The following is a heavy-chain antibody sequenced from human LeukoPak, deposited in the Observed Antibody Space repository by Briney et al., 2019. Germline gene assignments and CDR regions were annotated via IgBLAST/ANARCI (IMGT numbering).Heavy chain of an antibody. V-gene: IGHV1-46*01. D-gene: IGHD3-22*01. J-gene: IGHJ5*02. CDR3: ARRQYYYDSSASFDP. CDR2: INPSGGST. Sequence: ASVKVSCKASGYTFTSYYMHWVRQAPGQGLEWMGIINPSGGSTSYAQKFQGRVTMTRDTSTSTVYMEPSSLRSEDTAVYYCARRQYYYDSSASFDPWGQGTLVTVSS. CDR1: GYTFTSYY.